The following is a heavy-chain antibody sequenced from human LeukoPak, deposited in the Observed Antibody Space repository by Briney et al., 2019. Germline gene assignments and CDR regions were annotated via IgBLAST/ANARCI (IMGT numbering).Heavy chain of an antibody. V-gene: IGHV4-61*02. CDR3: AREVEEGNGHSSSTLYYMDV. J-gene: IGHJ6*03. Sequence: SETLSLTSTGSGGSISSGSYYLSWVRQPPRKGLEWIGRIYSSGSTNYNPSLKSRVTISVDTSKNQFSLKLSSATAADTAVYYCAREVEEGNGHSSSTLYYMDVWGKGTTVTVSS. D-gene: IGHD6-6*01. CDR2: IYSSGST. CDR1: GGSISSGSYY.